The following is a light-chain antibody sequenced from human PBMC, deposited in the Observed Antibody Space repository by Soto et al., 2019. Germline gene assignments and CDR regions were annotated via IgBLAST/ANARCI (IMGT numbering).Light chain of an antibody. CDR1: QTVNGNS. J-gene: IGKJ1*01. Sequence: ETVLTQSPGTLSLSPGERATLSCRASQTVNGNSLGWCQQKPGQAPRLLIYDTSSRATGIPDRFSGSGSGTDFTLTISRLEPEDFAVYYCQQCGSLPGTFGQGTRVDIK. CDR3: QQCGSLPGT. CDR2: DTS. V-gene: IGKV3-20*01.